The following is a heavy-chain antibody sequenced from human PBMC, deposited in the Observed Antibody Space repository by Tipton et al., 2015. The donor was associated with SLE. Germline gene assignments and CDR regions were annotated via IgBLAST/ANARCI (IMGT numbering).Heavy chain of an antibody. CDR1: GGYFSGNY. V-gene: IGHV4-34*01. J-gene: IGHJ4*02. CDR2: INHSGST. CDR3: ARLIAARLPFDY. Sequence: TLSLTCAVYGGYFSGNYWSWIRQPPGKGLEWIGEINHSGSTNHNPSLKRRVTISVDTSKNQFSLKLSSVTAADTAVYYCARLIAARLPFDYWGQGTLVTVSS. D-gene: IGHD6-6*01.